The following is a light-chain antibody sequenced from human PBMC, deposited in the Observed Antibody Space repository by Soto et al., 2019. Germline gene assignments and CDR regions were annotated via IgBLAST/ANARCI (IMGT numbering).Light chain of an antibody. Sequence: QSALTQPRSVSGSPGQSVTLSCTGTSSDVGNYDYVSWYQQHPGMAPKLIIYDVSKRPSGVPDRFSGSKSGNTASLTISGLQAEDEADYYCCSFTSSNTHVFGTGTKLTVL. CDR2: DVS. J-gene: IGLJ1*01. CDR1: SSDVGNYDY. CDR3: CSFTSSNTHV. V-gene: IGLV2-11*01.